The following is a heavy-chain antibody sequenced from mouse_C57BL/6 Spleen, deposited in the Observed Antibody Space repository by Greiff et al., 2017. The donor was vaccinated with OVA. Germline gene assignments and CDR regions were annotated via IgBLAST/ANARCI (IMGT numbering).Heavy chain of an antibody. J-gene: IGHJ2*01. CDR3: ARERNSNYVFDY. CDR1: GFTFSSYA. CDR2: ISDGGSYT. Sequence: EVMLVESGGGLVKPGGSLKLSCAASGFTFSSYAMSWVRQTPEKRLEWVATISDGGSYTYYPDNVKGRFTISRDNAKNNLYLQMSHLKSEDTAMYYCARERNSNYVFDYWGQGTTLTVSS. D-gene: IGHD2-5*01. V-gene: IGHV5-4*01.